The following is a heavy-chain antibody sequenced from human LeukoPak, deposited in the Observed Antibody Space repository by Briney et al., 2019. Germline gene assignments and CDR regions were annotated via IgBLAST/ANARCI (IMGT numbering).Heavy chain of an antibody. V-gene: IGHV3-33*01. CDR2: IWYDGSNK. D-gene: IGHD3-22*01. CDR3: VHSSAYYMYFQH. J-gene: IGHJ1*01. CDR1: GFTFSSYG. Sequence: GGSLRLSCAASGFTFSSYGMHWVRQAPGKGLEWVAVIWYDGSNKYYADSVKGRFTISRDNSKNTLYLQMNSLRAEDTAVYHCVHSSAYYMYFQHWGQGTLVTVSS.